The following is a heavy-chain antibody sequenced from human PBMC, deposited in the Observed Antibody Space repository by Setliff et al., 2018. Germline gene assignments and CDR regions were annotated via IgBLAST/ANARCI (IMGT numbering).Heavy chain of an antibody. CDR3: AREPYDYVWGSYAFDI. V-gene: IGHV4-61*02. Sequence: SETLSLTCTVSGGSISSGSYYWSWIRQPAGKGLEWIGRIYTSGSTNYNPSLKSRVTISVDTSKNQFSLKLSSVTAADTAVYYCAREPYDYVWGSYAFDIWGQGTMVT. CDR1: GGSISSGSYY. CDR2: IYTSGST. J-gene: IGHJ3*02. D-gene: IGHD3-16*01.